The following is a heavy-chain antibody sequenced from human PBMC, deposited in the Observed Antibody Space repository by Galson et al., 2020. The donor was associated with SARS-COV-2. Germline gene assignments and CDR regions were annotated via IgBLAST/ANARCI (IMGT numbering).Heavy chain of an antibody. Sequence: SETLSLTCAVYGGSFSGYSWTWIRQPPGKGLEWIGQINFGGNTNYSPSLRSRVTVSVDTSKNQFSLNLRSVTAADTALYYCARGHRGVVPSPVLGLGPYYSYYYMDVWGGGTTVTVSS. CDR2: INFGGNT. CDR1: GGSFSGYS. J-gene: IGHJ6*03. V-gene: IGHV4-34*01. CDR3: ARGHRGVVPSPVLGLGPYYSYYYMDV. D-gene: IGHD3-10*01.